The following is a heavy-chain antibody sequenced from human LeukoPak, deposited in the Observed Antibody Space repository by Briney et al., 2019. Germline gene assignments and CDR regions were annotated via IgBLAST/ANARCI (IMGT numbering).Heavy chain of an antibody. Sequence: PGRSLRLSCAASGFTFSSYGMHWVRQAPGKGLEWVAVISYDGSNKYYADSVKGRFTISRDNSKNTLYLQMNSLRAEDTAVYYCAKGGSVWFGELPAPYGMDVWGQGTTVTVSS. CDR2: ISYDGSNK. J-gene: IGHJ6*02. V-gene: IGHV3-30*18. CDR3: AKGGSVWFGELPAPYGMDV. D-gene: IGHD3-10*01. CDR1: GFTFSSYG.